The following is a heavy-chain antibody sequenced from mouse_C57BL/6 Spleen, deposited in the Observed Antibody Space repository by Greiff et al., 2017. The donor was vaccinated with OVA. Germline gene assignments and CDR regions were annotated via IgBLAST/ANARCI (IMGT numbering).Heavy chain of an antibody. Sequence: QVQLQQSGAELVKPGASVKLSCKASGYTFTSYWMHWVKQRPGQGLEWIGMIHPNSGSTNYNEKFKSKATLTVDKSSSTAYMQLSSLTSEDSAVYYCASLSGNYDYFDYWGQGTTLTVSS. D-gene: IGHD2-1*01. CDR3: ASLSGNYDYFDY. V-gene: IGHV1-64*01. CDR2: IHPNSGST. J-gene: IGHJ2*01. CDR1: GYTFTSYW.